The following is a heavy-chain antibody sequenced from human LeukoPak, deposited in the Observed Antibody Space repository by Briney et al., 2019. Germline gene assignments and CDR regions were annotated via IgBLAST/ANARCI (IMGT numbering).Heavy chain of an antibody. CDR3: ARHPLAEYYDLWSGYYSTWFDP. CDR2: INHSGST. D-gene: IGHD3-3*01. J-gene: IGHJ5*02. CDR1: GGSFSGYY. Sequence: SETLSLTCAVYGGSFSGYYWSWIRQPPGKGLEWIGEINHSGSTNYNPSLKSRVTISVDTSKNQFSLKLSSVTAADTAVYYCARHPLAEYYDLWSGYYSTWFDPWGQGTLVTVSS. V-gene: IGHV4-34*01.